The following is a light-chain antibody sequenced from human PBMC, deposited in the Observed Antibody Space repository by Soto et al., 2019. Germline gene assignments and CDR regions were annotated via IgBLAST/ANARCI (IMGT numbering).Light chain of an antibody. CDR3: QQYNNWPPFT. CDR2: GAS. Sequence: EIGMTQSPATLSVSPGERATLSCRASQSVSSKLAWYQQKPGQAPRRLIYGASTRATGIPARFSGSGSGTEFTLTISSLPSEDFAVSYFQQYNNWPPFTFGPGTKVGIK. CDR1: QSVSSK. V-gene: IGKV3-15*01. J-gene: IGKJ3*01.